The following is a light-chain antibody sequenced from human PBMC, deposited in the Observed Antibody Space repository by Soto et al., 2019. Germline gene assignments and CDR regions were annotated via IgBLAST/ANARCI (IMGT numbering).Light chain of an antibody. CDR2: QAS. J-gene: IGKJ1*01. CDR1: QSISAW. V-gene: IGKV1-5*03. Sequence: DIQMTQAHSILSASVGARVAITCRASQSISAWVAWYQQKPGKAPKLLIYQASLLESGVPSRLSGSGSGTEFSLTISSLQPDDRATYYFQQYNRSPWTFGQGTKVEIK. CDR3: QQYNRSPWT.